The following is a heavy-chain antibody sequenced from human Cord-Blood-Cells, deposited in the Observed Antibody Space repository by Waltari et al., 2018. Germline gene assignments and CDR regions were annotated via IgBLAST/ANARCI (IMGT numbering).Heavy chain of an antibody. CDR2: ISYDGSNK. Sequence: QVQLVESGGGVVQPGRSLRLSCAASGFTFSSYPIHWVRQAPGQGLEWVAVISYDGSNKYYADSVKGRFTISRDNSKNTLYLQMNSLRAEDTAVYYCARCIAAAGTGYFQHWGQGTLVTVSS. V-gene: IGHV3-30*04. CDR3: ARCIAAAGTGYFQH. J-gene: IGHJ1*01. D-gene: IGHD6-13*01. CDR1: GFTFSSYP.